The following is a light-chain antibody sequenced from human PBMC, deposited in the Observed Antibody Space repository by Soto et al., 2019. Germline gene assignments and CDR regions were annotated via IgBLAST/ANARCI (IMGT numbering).Light chain of an antibody. V-gene: IGLV9-49*01. CDR2: VGTGGIVG. CDR3: GADHGSGSNFVWSVV. CDR1: SGYSNYK. J-gene: IGLJ2*01. Sequence: QSVLTQPPSASASLGASVTLTCTLSSGYSNYKVDWYQQRPGKGPRFVMRVGTGGIVGSKGDGIPDRFSVLGSGLNRYLTIKNIREEDESDYHCGADHGSGSNFVWSVVFGGGTKLTVL.